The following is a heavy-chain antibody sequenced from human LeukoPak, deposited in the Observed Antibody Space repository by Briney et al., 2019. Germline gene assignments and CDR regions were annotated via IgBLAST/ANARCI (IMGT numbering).Heavy chain of an antibody. J-gene: IGHJ4*02. Sequence: SETLSLTCTVSGYSISSGYYWGWIRQPPGKGLEWIGSIYHSGSTYYKPSLKSRVTRSVHTSKNQFSLKLSSVPAADTAVYYWARDAGNFDYWGQGTLVTLSS. CDR2: IYHSGST. CDR3: ARDAGNFDY. V-gene: IGHV4-38-2*02. CDR1: GYSISSGYY. D-gene: IGHD1-14*01.